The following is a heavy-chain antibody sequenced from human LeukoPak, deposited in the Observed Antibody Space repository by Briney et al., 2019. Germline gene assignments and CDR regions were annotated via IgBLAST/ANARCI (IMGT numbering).Heavy chain of an antibody. J-gene: IGHJ4*02. D-gene: IGHD6-19*01. Sequence: SETLSLTCAVFDDSIYSNKWWSWVRQPPGKGLEWIGAISQTGTTYYDPSLKSRTTISIDRSKNHFSLTLTSATAADTAVYFCASHMAVAGTRGFDDWGPGTLVTGPS. CDR1: DDSIYSNKW. CDR2: ISQTGTT. CDR3: ASHMAVAGTRGFDD. V-gene: IGHV4-4*02.